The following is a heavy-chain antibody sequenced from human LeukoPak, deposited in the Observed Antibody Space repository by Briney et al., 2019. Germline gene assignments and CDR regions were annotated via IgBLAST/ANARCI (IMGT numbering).Heavy chain of an antibody. Sequence: ASVKVSCKASGYTFTSYYMHWVRQAPGQGLEWMGIINPSGGSTSYAQKFQGRVTMTRDTSTSAVYMELSSLRSEDTAVYYCASEILGISPFDYWGQGTLVTVSS. D-gene: IGHD7-27*01. CDR1: GYTFTSYY. CDR2: INPSGGST. CDR3: ASEILGISPFDY. J-gene: IGHJ4*02. V-gene: IGHV1-46*01.